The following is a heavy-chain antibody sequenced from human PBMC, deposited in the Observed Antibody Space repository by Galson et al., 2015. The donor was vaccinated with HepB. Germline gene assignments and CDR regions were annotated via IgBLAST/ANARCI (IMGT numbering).Heavy chain of an antibody. CDR1: GFSLSTSGVG. CDR3: AHRVDYYDSSGYYSGDAFDI. CDR2: IYWNDDK. V-gene: IGHV2-5*01. D-gene: IGHD3-22*01. Sequence: PALVKPTQPLTLTCTFSGFSLSTSGVGVGWIRQPPGKALEWLALIYWNDDKRYSPSLKSRLTITKDTSKNQVVLTMTNMDPVDTATYYCAHRVDYYDSSGYYSGDAFDIWGQGTMVTVSS. J-gene: IGHJ3*02.